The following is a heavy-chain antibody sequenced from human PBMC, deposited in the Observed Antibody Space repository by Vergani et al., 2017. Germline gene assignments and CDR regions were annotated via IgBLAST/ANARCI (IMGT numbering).Heavy chain of an antibody. V-gene: IGHV3-21*04. J-gene: IGHJ3*02. CDR3: AKVGRSEVAGTFGAFDI. CDR1: GFTFSHYS. D-gene: IGHD6-19*01. CDR2: ISGNNDDV. Sequence: EVQLMESGGGWAQPGGSLRLSCVASGFTFSHYSMNWVRQAPGKGLEWVSSISGNNDDVYYADSVKGRFTISRDNAKNSLYLDMSSLRAEDTAVYYCAKVGRSEVAGTFGAFDIWGQGTMVTVSS.